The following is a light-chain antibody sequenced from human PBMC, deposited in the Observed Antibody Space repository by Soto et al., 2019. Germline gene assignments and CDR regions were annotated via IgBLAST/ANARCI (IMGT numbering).Light chain of an antibody. CDR3: QQYGSSPYT. V-gene: IGKV3-20*01. J-gene: IGKJ4*01. CDR1: QSVSSL. CDR2: RAS. Sequence: EIVLTQSPATLSLSPGERATLSCRASQSVSSLLAWYQQKPGQAPRLLIYRASTRATGVSGRFSGSGSGTDFTLTISRLEPEDFAVYYCQQYGSSPYTFGGGTKVDIK.